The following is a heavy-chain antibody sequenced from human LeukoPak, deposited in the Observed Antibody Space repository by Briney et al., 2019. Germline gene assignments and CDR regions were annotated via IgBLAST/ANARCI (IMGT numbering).Heavy chain of an antibody. CDR3: ARVGRGVISSSGQDYFDY. Sequence: GASVKVSCKASGGTFSSYAISWVRQAPGQGLEWMGGIIPIFGTANYAQKFQGRVTITTDESTSTAYMELSSLRSEDTAVYYCARVGRGVISSSGQDYFDYWGQGTLVTVSS. D-gene: IGHD6-6*01. J-gene: IGHJ4*02. CDR2: IIPIFGTA. CDR1: GGTFSSYA. V-gene: IGHV1-69*05.